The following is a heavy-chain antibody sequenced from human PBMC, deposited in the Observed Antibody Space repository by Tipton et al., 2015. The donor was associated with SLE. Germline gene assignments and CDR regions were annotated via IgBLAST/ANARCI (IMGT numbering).Heavy chain of an antibody. CDR2: IYTGGRT. J-gene: IGHJ4*02. D-gene: IGHD2-21*01. CDR1: GGSIIGYY. Sequence: GLVKPSETLSLTCTVSGGSIIGYYWSWIRQPAGKGPEWTGRIYTGGRTIHNPSLNSRVTMSPDTSKSQFSLKLTSVTAADTAVYYCARDWGGEALDFWGQGTLVTVSS. CDR3: ARDWGGEALDF. V-gene: IGHV4-4*07.